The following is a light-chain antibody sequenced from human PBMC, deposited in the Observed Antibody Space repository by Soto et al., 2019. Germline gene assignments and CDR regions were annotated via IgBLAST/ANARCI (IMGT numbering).Light chain of an antibody. V-gene: IGKV1-9*01. CDR3: QQLNTYPET. CDR1: QGISSY. J-gene: IGKJ1*01. Sequence: DIQLTQSPSFLSASVGDRVTITCRASQGISSYLAWYQQKQGKAPKLLIYAASTLQSGVPSRFSGSGSGTEFTPTISSLQPEDFATYYCQQLNTYPETVGQGTKVDSK. CDR2: AAS.